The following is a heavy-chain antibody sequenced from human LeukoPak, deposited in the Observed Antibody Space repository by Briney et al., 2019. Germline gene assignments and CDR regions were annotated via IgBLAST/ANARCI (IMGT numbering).Heavy chain of an antibody. J-gene: IGHJ4*02. CDR1: GYSFTSYW. CDR2: IYPGDSDT. D-gene: IGHD6-19*01. V-gene: IGHV5-51*01. Sequence: GESLKISCKGSGYSFTSYWIGWVRQMPGKGLEWMGIIYPGDSDTRYSPSFQGQVTISADKSISTAYLQWSSLKASDTAMYYCARPDSSGWHGAYYFDYWGQGTLVTVSS. CDR3: ARPDSSGWHGAYYFDY.